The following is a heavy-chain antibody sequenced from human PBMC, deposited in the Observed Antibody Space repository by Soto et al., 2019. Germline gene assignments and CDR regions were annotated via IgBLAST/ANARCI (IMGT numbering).Heavy chain of an antibody. CDR3: AKRPYYYDSSGYSGPFDY. Sequence: GGSLRLSCAASGFTFSSYAMSWVRQAPGKGLEWVSAISGSGGSTYYADSVKGRFTISRDNSKNTLYLQMNSLRAEDTAVYYCAKRPYYYDSSGYSGPFDYWGQGTLVTVSS. D-gene: IGHD3-22*01. CDR1: GFTFSSYA. J-gene: IGHJ4*02. CDR2: ISGSGGST. V-gene: IGHV3-23*01.